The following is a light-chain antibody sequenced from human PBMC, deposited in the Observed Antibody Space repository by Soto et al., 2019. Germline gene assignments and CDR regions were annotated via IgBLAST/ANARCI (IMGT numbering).Light chain of an antibody. J-gene: IGKJ3*01. CDR2: DAS. CDR3: QQTYTTPFT. Sequence: DIQMTQSPSARAESVGVRVTSTCRARQGISNSLAWDQQKPGKVPKLLIYDASSLESGVPSRFSGSGSGTDFTLAISNLQPEDFATYYCQQTYTTPFTFGPGTKVDIK. V-gene: IGKV1-39*01. CDR1: QGISNS.